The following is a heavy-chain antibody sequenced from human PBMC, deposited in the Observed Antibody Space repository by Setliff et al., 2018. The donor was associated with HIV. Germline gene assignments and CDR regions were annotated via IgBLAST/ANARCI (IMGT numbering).Heavy chain of an antibody. D-gene: IGHD5-12*01. J-gene: IGHJ4*02. CDR3: ATDGIGGWLRPMPDY. Sequence: SETLSLTCIVSGGSISSSSNYWGWIRQSPGKGLEWIASIYYSGSTHYNPSLKSRVTISVDTSKNHFSLKLGSVTAADTAVYYCATDGIGGWLRPMPDYWGQGTQVTVSS. CDR1: GGSISSSSNY. CDR2: IYYSGST. V-gene: IGHV4-39*02.